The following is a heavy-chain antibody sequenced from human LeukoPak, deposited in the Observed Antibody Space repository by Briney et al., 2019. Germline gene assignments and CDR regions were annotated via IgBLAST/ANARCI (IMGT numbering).Heavy chain of an antibody. CDR2: ISGSGGST. CDR3: AKERRDGLQGAFDI. D-gene: IGHD5-24*01. CDR1: GFTFSSYA. Sequence: GGSLRLSCAASGFTFSSYAMSWVCQAPGKGLEWVSGISGSGGSTYYADSGRGRFTISRDNSKNTLYLQMNSLRAEDTAVYYCAKERRDGLQGAFDIWGQGTMVTVSS. J-gene: IGHJ3*02. V-gene: IGHV3-23*01.